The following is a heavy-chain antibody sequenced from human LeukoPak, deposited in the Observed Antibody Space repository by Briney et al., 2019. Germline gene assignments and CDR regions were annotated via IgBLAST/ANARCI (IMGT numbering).Heavy chain of an antibody. CDR2: ISSSSYI. CDR1: GFTFSSYS. V-gene: IGHV3-21*01. CDR3: AREVVVVVAASNWFDP. J-gene: IGHJ5*02. D-gene: IGHD2-15*01. Sequence: PGGSLRLSCAASGFTFSSYSMNWVRQAPGKGLEWVSSISSSSYIYYADSVKGRFTISRDNAKNSLYLQMNSLRAEDTAVYYCAREVVVVVAASNWFDPWGQGTLVTVSS.